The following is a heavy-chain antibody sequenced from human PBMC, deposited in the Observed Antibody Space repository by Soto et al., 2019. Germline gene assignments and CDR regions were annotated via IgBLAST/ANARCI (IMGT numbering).Heavy chain of an antibody. CDR2: INHSGST. Sequence: PSETLSLTCAVYGGSFSGYYWSWIRQPPGKGLEWIGEINHSGSTNYNPSLKSRVTISVDTSKNQFSLKLSSVTAADTAVYYCARGPMYYDILTGYPWGQGTLVTVSS. J-gene: IGHJ5*02. D-gene: IGHD3-9*01. V-gene: IGHV4-34*01. CDR3: ARGPMYYDILTGYP. CDR1: GGSFSGYY.